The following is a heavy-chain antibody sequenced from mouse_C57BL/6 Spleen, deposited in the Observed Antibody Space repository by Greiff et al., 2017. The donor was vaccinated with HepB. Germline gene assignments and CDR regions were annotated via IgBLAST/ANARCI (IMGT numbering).Heavy chain of an antibody. V-gene: IGHV5-17*01. CDR3: ARRQTGTDYAMDY. J-gene: IGHJ4*01. CDR1: GFTFSDYG. D-gene: IGHD4-1*01. Sequence: EVQLVESGGGLVKPGGSLKLSCAASGFTFSDYGMHWVRQAPEKGLEWVAYISSGSSTIYYADTVKGRFTISRDNAKNTLCLQMTSLRSEDTAMYYCARRQTGTDYAMDYWGQGTSVTVSS. CDR2: ISSGSSTI.